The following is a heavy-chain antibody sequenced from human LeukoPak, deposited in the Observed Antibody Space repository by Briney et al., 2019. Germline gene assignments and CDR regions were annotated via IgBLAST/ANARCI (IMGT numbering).Heavy chain of an antibody. J-gene: IGHJ4*02. D-gene: IGHD6-25*01. Sequence: GGSLRLSCVVSGFTVSSNYMSWVRQAPGKGLEWVSVLYSGGNTYHTDSVKGRFTISRDNPKNTLYLQMNSLRAKDTAVYYCAREGASSGFGYWGQGTLVSVSS. CDR3: AREGASSGFGY. CDR1: GFTVSSNY. V-gene: IGHV3-53*01. CDR2: LYSGGNT.